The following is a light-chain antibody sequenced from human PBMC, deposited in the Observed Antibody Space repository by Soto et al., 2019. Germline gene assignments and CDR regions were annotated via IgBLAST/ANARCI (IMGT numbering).Light chain of an antibody. V-gene: IGKV2-24*01. J-gene: IGKJ5*01. Sequence: DIVMTQTPLSSPVTLGQPASISCRSSQSLVHSDGNTYLSWLHQRPGQPPRLLLYRISNRFSGVPDRLSGSGAGTDFTLKISRVDAEDVGFYYCMQAAQFPITFGQGTRLEIK. CDR3: MQAAQFPIT. CDR1: QSLVHSDGNTY. CDR2: RIS.